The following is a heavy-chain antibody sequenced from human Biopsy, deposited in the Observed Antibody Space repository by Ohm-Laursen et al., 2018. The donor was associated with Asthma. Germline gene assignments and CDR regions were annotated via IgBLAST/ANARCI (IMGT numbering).Heavy chain of an antibody. CDR1: GYTFNSAG. V-gene: IGHV1-18*01. CDR3: ARAVDYSHYYGIDV. Sequence: GASVKVSCKTSGYTFNSAGITWGGRAPEQGLKGMGGISVYNGNTKVAQKLQDRVTMITDTSTSTAYMELRSLRSDDTAVYFCARAVDYSHYYGIDVWGQGTTVTVS. CDR2: ISVYNGNT. D-gene: IGHD3-10*01. J-gene: IGHJ6*02.